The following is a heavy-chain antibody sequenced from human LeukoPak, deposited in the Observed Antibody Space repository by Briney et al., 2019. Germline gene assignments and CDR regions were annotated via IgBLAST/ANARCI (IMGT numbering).Heavy chain of an antibody. CDR1: GGSISSGDYY. J-gene: IGHJ4*02. V-gene: IGHV4-61*02. Sequence: PSETLSLTCTVSGGSISSGDYYWSWIRQPAGKGLEWIGRIYSSGSTNYNPSLKSRVIISVDMSKNQFSLKVSSVTAADTAVYYCARGSGSSSWYGVGYFDYWGQGILVTVSS. CDR2: IYSSGST. CDR3: ARGSGSSSWYGVGYFDY. D-gene: IGHD6-13*01.